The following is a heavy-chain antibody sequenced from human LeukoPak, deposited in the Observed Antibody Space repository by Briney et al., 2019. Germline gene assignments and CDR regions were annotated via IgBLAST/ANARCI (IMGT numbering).Heavy chain of an antibody. CDR1: GGSISSGGSY. CDR3: ARGPYDSSAYYFDY. D-gene: IGHD3-22*01. J-gene: IGHJ4*02. Sequence: SQTLSLTCTVSGGSISSGGSYWSWIRQPAGKGLEWIGRIYTSGSTNYNPSLKSRVTMSVDTSKNQFSLKLSSVTAADTAVYYCARGPYDSSAYYFDYWGQGTLVTVSS. V-gene: IGHV4-61*02. CDR2: IYTSGST.